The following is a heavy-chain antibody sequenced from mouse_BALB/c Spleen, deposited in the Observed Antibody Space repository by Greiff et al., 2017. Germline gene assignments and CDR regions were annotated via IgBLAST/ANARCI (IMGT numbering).Heavy chain of an antibody. D-gene: IGHD1-1*01. CDR2: ISSGGSYT. CDR3: ARHTGSSYVFAY. V-gene: IGHV5-9-3*01. J-gene: IGHJ3*01. Sequence: EVQLVEPGGGLVKPGGSLKLSCAASGFTFSSYAMSWVRQTPEKRLEWVATISSGGSYTYYPDSVKGRFTISRDNAKNTLYLQMSSLRSEDTAMYYCARHTGSSYVFAYWGQGTLVTVSA. CDR1: GFTFSSYA.